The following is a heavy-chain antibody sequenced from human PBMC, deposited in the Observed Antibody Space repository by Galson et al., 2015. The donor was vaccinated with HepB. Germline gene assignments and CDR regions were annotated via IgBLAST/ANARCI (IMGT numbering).Heavy chain of an antibody. J-gene: IGHJ5*02. V-gene: IGHV4-39*07. D-gene: IGHD3-10*01. CDR1: GGSISSSSYY. CDR3: ARVNLPPKLLRGFWFDP. CDR2: IYYSGST. Sequence: LSLTCTVSGGSISSSSYYWGWIRQPPGKGLEWIGSIYYSGSTYYNPSLKSRVTISVDMSKNQFSLKLSSVTAADTAVYYCARVNLPPKLLRGFWFDPWGQGTLVTVSS.